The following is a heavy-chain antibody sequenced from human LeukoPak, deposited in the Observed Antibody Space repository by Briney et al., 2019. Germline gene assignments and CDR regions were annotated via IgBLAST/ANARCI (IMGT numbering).Heavy chain of an antibody. V-gene: IGHV4-59*01. D-gene: IGHD6-19*01. CDR1: GGSISSYY. J-gene: IGHJ3*02. CDR2: IYYSGST. CDR3: ARAGAVAVRSFDAFDI. Sequence: SSETLSLTCTVSGGSISSYYWSWIRQPPGKGLEWIGYIYYSGSTNYNPSLKSRVTISVDTSKNQFSLKLSSVTAADTAVYYCARAGAVAVRSFDAFDIWGQGTMVTVSS.